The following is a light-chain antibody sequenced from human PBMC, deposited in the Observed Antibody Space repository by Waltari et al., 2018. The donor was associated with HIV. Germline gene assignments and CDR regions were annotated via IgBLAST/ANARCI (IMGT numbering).Light chain of an antibody. CDR2: ANN. CDR1: SGNIASSY. V-gene: IGLV6-57*01. J-gene: IGLJ1*01. CDR3: QSHDNKIFCV. Sequence: NFILTQPHSVSESPGKTVTISCTRSSGNIASSYVQWYQQRPGSSPTTVIYANNQRPSGVPDRFSGSIDSSSNSASLTISGLRTEDEADYYCQSHDNKIFCVFGGGTYVTVL.